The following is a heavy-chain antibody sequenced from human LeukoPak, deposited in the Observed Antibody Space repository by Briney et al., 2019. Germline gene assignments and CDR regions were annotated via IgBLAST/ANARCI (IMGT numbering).Heavy chain of an antibody. CDR1: GFTFSSYS. D-gene: IGHD2-21*02. V-gene: IGHV3-21*01. J-gene: IGHJ4*02. Sequence: GGSLRLSCAASGFTFSSYSMNWVRQAPGKGLEWVSSISSSSSYIYYADSVKGRFTISRDNAKNSLYLQMNSLRAEDTAVYYCASSYRVTNTTTDDYWGQGTLVTVSS. CDR2: ISSSSSYI. CDR3: ASSYRVTNTTTDDY.